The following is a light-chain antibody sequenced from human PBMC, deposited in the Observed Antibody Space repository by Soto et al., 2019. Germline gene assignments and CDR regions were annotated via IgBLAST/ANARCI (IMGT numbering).Light chain of an antibody. J-gene: IGKJ2*01. CDR3: EQYKNWPHT. CDR2: GIS. Sequence: IVLTQSPGTLSLSPGERATLFCRASQSVTSNYFAWYQQKPGQAPRLLIYGISDRATGIPDRFSGSGSGTDFTLTINRLEPEDFAVYYCEQYKNWPHTFGQGTK. V-gene: IGKV3-20*01. CDR1: QSVTSNY.